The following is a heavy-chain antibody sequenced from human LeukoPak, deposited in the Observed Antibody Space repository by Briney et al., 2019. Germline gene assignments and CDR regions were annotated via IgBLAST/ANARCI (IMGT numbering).Heavy chain of an antibody. CDR2: ILSSSATI. CDR1: GFMFSSYT. CDR3: ATNRDYYDSSGYSF. J-gene: IGHJ4*02. D-gene: IGHD3-22*01. Sequence: GGSLRLSCAASGFMFSSYTMNWVRQAPGKGLEWVSYILSSSATIYYADSVEGRFTISRDNAKNSLYLEMNSLRAEDTAVYYCATNRDYYDSSGYSFWGQGTLVTVSS. V-gene: IGHV3-48*01.